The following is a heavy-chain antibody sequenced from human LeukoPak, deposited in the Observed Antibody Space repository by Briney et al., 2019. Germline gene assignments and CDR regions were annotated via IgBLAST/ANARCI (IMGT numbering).Heavy chain of an antibody. J-gene: IGHJ6*03. Sequence: SETLSLTCTVSGGSISSSSYYWGWIRQPPGKGLEWIGSIYYGGSTYYNPSLKSRVTISVDTSKNQFSLKLSSVTAADTAVYYCARVRDNNKYYYYYMDVWGKGTTVTVSS. D-gene: IGHD1-1*01. CDR2: IYYGGST. V-gene: IGHV4-39*07. CDR1: GGSISSSSYY. CDR3: ARVRDNNKYYYYYMDV.